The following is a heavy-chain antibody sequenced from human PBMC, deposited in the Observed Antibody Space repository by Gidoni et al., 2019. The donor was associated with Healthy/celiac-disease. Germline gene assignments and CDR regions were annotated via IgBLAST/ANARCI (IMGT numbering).Heavy chain of an antibody. CDR2: IYHSGST. J-gene: IGHJ4*02. V-gene: IGHV4-38-2*02. Sequence: QVQLQESGPGLVKPSEPLSLTCAVSGYSISSGYYWGWIRQPPGKGLEWIGSIYHSGSTYYNPSLKSRVTISVDTSKNQFSLKLSSVTAADTAVYYCARDFVVDGYFDYWGQGTLVTVSS. CDR1: GYSISSGYY. CDR3: ARDFVVDGYFDY. D-gene: IGHD2-15*01.